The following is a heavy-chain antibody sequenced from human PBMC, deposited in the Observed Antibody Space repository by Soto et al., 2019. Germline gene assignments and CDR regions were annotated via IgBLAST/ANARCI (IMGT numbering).Heavy chain of an antibody. V-gene: IGHV6-1*01. CDR1: GDSVSSNSAA. J-gene: IGHJ6*02. CDR2: TYYRSKWYN. Sequence: PSQTLSLTCAISGDSVSSNSAAWNWIRQSPSRGLEWLGRTYYRSKWYNDYAVSVKSRITINPDTSKNQFSLQLNSVTPEDTAVYYCASTIAVAGGSTYYYYVMDVWGQGSTVTVSS. D-gene: IGHD6-19*01. CDR3: ASTIAVAGGSTYYYYVMDV.